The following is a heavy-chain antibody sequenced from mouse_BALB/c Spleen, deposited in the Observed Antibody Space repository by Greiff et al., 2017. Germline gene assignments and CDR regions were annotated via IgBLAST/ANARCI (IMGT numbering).Heavy chain of an antibody. J-gene: IGHJ3*01. D-gene: IGHD2-2*01. V-gene: IGHV3-8*02. CDR3: ARDGYDKFAY. Sequence: EVQRVESGPSLVKPSQTLSLTCSVTGDSITSGYWNWIRKFPGNKLEYMGYISYSGSTYYNPSLKSRISITRDTSKNQYYLQLNSVTTEDTATYYCARDGYDKFAYWGQGTLVTVSA. CDR2: ISYSGST. CDR1: GDSITSGY.